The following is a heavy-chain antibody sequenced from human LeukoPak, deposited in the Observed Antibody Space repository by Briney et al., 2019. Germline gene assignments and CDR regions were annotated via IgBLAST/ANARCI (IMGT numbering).Heavy chain of an antibody. CDR3: ARVIPQSTVTTQRGYFDL. CDR1: GGSFSGHY. CDR2: IYYSGST. V-gene: IGHV4-59*11. J-gene: IGHJ2*01. D-gene: IGHD4-17*01. Sequence: PSETLSLTCVFYGGSFSGHYWSWIRQPPGKGLEWIGYIYYSGSTNYNPSLKSRVTIPVDTSKNQFSLKLSSVTAADTAVYYCARVIPQSTVTTQRGYFDLWGRGTLVTVSS.